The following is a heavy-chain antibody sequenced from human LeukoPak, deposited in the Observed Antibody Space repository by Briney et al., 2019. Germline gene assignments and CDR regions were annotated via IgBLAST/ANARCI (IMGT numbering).Heavy chain of an antibody. CDR2: IKQDGKEK. D-gene: IGHD3-3*02. V-gene: IGHV3-7*01. CDR3: ARDGAFRIYGH. CDR1: GFTFSSYW. Sequence: GASLRLSCAASGFTFSSYWMTWVRQAPGKWLEWVASIKQDGKEKNYVDSVKGRFTISRDNARNSLYLQMSNLRADDTAVYYCARDGAFRIYGHWGQGTLVTVSS. J-gene: IGHJ4*02.